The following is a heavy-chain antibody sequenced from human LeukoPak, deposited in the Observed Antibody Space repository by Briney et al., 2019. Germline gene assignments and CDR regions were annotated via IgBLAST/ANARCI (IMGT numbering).Heavy chain of an antibody. CDR1: GGSISNYY. J-gene: IGHJ3*01. CDR2: IHSIGST. CDR3: ARSEVAYYGSKNSLWPDAFDF. V-gene: IGHV4-4*09. D-gene: IGHD3-10*01. Sequence: SETLSLTCTVSGGSISNYYWSWIRQPPGKGLEWIGYIHSIGSTSYNPSLKSRVTISLDTSQMQFSLRLSSVTAADTAVYYCARSEVAYYGSKNSLWPDAFDFWGQGTMVTVSS.